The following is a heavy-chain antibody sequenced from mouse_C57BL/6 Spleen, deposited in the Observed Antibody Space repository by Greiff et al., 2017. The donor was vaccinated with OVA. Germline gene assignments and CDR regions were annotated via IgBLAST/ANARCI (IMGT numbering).Heavy chain of an antibody. Sequence: QVQLQQSGAELVKPGASVKLSCKASGYTFTEYTIQWGEKRGGRGLEWIGWVYPGSGSIKYNEKFKDKATLTADKSSSTVYMELSRLTSEDSAVYFCARHGLGRMDFDYWGQGTTLTVSS. J-gene: IGHJ2*01. V-gene: IGHV1-62-2*01. CDR3: ARHGLGRMDFDY. CDR1: GYTFTEYT. CDR2: VYPGSGSI. D-gene: IGHD4-1*01.